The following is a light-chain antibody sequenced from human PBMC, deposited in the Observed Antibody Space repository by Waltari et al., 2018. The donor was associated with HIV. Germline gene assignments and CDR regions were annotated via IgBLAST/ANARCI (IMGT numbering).Light chain of an antibody. CDR3: CSYVGSGYV. V-gene: IGLV2-11*01. J-gene: IGLJ1*01. CDR1: SSDVGGYNY. CDR2: DVS. Sequence: QSALTQPRSVSGSPGQSVTISCTGTSSDVGGYNYVSWYQQHPGKAPKLVIYDVSKRPSGVPDRFSGSKSGNTAALTISGLQAEDEADYYCCSYVGSGYVFGTGTKVTVL.